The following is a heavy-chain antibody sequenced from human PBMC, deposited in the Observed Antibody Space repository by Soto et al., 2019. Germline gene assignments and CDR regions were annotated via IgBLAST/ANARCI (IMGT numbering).Heavy chain of an antibody. CDR3: ARLFKYHLSYFEL. D-gene: IGHD2-2*01. V-gene: IGHV4-31*03. CDR2: IYYSRST. J-gene: IGHJ2*01. Sequence: QVQLQESGPGLVKPSQTLSLTCTVSGGSISSGGYYWSWIRQHPAKGLELIGNIYYSRSTYYTPSMKSRVTISVNMSKSLSSLSLSLVTAPYTAGSSCARLFKYHLSYFELWGRGTLDTVSS. CDR1: GGSISSGGYY.